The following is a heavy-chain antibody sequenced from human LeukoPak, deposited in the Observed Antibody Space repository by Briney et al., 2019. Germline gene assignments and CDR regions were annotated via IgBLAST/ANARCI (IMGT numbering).Heavy chain of an antibody. J-gene: IGHJ4*02. CDR3: ARSPADFSSGWYFDY. D-gene: IGHD6-19*01. CDR1: GFTFSSYA. Sequence: GGFLRLSCAASGFTFSSYAMHWVRQAPGKGLEWVAVISYDGSNKYYADSVKGRFTISRDNSKNTLYLQMNSLRAEDTAVYYCARSPADFSSGWYFDYWGQGTLVTVSS. V-gene: IGHV3-30-3*01. CDR2: ISYDGSNK.